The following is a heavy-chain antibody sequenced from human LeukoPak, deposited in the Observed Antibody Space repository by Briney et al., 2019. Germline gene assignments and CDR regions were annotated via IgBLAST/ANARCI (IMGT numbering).Heavy chain of an antibody. J-gene: IGHJ4*02. CDR2: IKREPDGGTT. D-gene: IGHD3-22*01. CDR3: TTDPHYYDSSGYFFHPLS. V-gene: IGHV3-15*01. CDR1: GFTFSNAW. Sequence: AGGSLRLSCAASGFTFSNAWMSWVRQAPGKGLEWVGRIKREPDGGTTDYAAPVKGRFTISRDDSKNTLYLQMNSLKTEDTAVYYCTTDPHYYDSSGYFFHPLSWGQGTLVTVSS.